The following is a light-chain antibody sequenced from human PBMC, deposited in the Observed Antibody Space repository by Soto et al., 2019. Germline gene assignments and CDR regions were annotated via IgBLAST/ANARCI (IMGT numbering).Light chain of an antibody. Sequence: IVMTQSPATLSVSPWERATLSCTASQSVSSNLAWYQQKPGQAPRLLLYGASTRATGIPARFSGSGSGTEFTLTISSLQSADVAVYYCQQYNNWSPWTFGQGTKVDIK. V-gene: IGKV3-15*01. CDR3: QQYNNWSPWT. J-gene: IGKJ1*01. CDR1: QSVSSN. CDR2: GAS.